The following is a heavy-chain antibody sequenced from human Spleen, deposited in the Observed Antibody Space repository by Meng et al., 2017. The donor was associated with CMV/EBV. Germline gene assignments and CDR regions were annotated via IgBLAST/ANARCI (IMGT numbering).Heavy chain of an antibody. Sequence: GESLKISCAASGFTFSTYAMHWVRQAPGKGLEWVAVISYDGSNKYYADSVKGRFTISRDNSKNTLYLQMNSLRAEDTAVYYCASDGGIVGATSLDYWGQGTLVTVSS. D-gene: IGHD1-26*01. CDR3: ASDGGIVGATSLDY. CDR2: ISYDGSNK. CDR1: GFTFSTYA. V-gene: IGHV3-30-3*01. J-gene: IGHJ4*02.